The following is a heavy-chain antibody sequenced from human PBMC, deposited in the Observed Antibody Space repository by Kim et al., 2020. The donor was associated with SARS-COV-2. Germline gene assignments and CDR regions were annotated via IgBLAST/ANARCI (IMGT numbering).Heavy chain of an antibody. J-gene: IGHJ4*02. CDR3: ARMPYCSGGSCYYFDY. Sequence: SVKGRFTISRDNAKSSLYLQMNSLRAEDTAVYYCARMPYCSGGSCYYFDYWGQGTLVTVSS. V-gene: IGHV3-21*01. D-gene: IGHD2-15*01.